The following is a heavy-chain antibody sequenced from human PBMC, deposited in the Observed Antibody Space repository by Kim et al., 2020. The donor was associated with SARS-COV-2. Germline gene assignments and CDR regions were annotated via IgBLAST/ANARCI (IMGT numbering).Heavy chain of an antibody. CDR3: ARDLWAAGYNWFDP. CDR1: GGSISSYY. Sequence: SETLSLTCTVSGGSISSYYWSWIRQPPGKGLEWIGYIYYSGSTNYNPSLKSRVTRSVDTSKNQFSLKLSSVTAADTAVYYCARDLWAAGYNWFDPWGQGTLGTVPS. D-gene: IGHD6-13*01. J-gene: IGHJ5*02. CDR2: IYYSGST. V-gene: IGHV4-59*01.